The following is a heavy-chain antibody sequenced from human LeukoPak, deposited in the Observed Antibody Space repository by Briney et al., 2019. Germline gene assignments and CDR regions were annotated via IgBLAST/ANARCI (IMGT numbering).Heavy chain of an antibody. CDR1: GFTFGDYA. CDR2: IRSKAYGGTT. D-gene: IGHD6-6*01. J-gene: IGHJ3*02. CDR3: TRSRRYSSSSGTFAFDI. Sequence: GRSLRLSCTASGFTFGDYAMSWVRQAPGKGLEWVGFIRSKAYGGTTEYAASVKGRFTISRDDSKSIAYLQMNSLKTEDTAVYYCTRSRRYSSSSGTFAFDIWGQGTMVTDSS. V-gene: IGHV3-49*04.